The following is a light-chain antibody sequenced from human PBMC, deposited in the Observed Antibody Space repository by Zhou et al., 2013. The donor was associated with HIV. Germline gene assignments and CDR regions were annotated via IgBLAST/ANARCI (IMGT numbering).Light chain of an antibody. CDR1: QSIGNW. V-gene: IGKV1-5*03. J-gene: IGKJ2*01. Sequence: DIQMTQSPSSLSASVGASVTITCRASQSIGNWLAWYQQKPGKAPKLLIYKASNLESGVPSRFSGSGSATEFTLTINSLQPDDFATYYCQQYHSFSTFGQGTKLEIK. CDR3: QQYHSFST. CDR2: KAS.